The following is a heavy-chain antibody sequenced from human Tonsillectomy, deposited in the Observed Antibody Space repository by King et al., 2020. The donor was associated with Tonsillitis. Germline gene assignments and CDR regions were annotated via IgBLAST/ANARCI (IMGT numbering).Heavy chain of an antibody. V-gene: IGHV4-39*07. Sequence: LQLQESGPGLVKPSETLSLTCAVSGASISSSGYYWGWIRPPPGRGLEWIGSIYYSGSTYYTPSLKSRVTISVDTSKNQFSLKLSTVTAADTAVYYCARLARWLVSYWGQGTLVTVSA. CDR1: GASISSSGYY. CDR2: IYYSGST. J-gene: IGHJ4*02. CDR3: ARLARWLVSY. D-gene: IGHD6-19*01.